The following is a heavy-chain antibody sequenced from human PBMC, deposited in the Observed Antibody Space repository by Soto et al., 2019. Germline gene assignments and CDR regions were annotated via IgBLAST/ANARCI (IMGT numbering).Heavy chain of an antibody. CDR2: INPNSGGT. J-gene: IGHJ4*02. D-gene: IGHD3-3*01. CDR1: GYNFITKA. CDR3: ARGGVLEWLSFFDY. Sequence: QVQLVQSGAEMREPGASVRVSCKASGYNFITKAVHWVRQAPGQSLEWMGWINPNSGGTNYAQKFQGRVTMTRDTSISTAYMELSRLRSDDTAVYYCARGGVLEWLSFFDYWGQGTLVTVSS. V-gene: IGHV1-2*02.